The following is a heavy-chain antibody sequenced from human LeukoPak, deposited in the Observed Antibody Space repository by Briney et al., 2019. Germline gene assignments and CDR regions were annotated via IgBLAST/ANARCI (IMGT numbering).Heavy chain of an antibody. CDR3: ARGNNWNDDRSDY. Sequence: ASVKVSCKASGYTLTSYDINWVRQATGQGLEWIGWMNPNSGNTGYAQKFQGRVTMTRNTSISTAYMELSSLRSEDTAVYYCARGNNWNDDRSDYWGQGTLVTVSS. CDR1: GYTLTSYD. D-gene: IGHD1-20*01. CDR2: MNPNSGNT. V-gene: IGHV1-8*01. J-gene: IGHJ4*02.